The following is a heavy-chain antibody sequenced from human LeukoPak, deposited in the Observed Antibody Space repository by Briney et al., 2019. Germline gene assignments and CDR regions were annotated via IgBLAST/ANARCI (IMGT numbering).Heavy chain of an antibody. D-gene: IGHD6-19*01. CDR3: ARDYSSGWYGYFQH. Sequence: SETLSLTCAVYGGSFSGYYWSWIRQPPGKGLEWIGEINHSGSTNYNPSLKSRVTLSVDTSKNQFSLKLSSVTAADTAVYYCARDYSSGWYGYFQHWGQGTLVTVSS. J-gene: IGHJ1*01. V-gene: IGHV4-34*01. CDR2: INHSGST. CDR1: GGSFSGYY.